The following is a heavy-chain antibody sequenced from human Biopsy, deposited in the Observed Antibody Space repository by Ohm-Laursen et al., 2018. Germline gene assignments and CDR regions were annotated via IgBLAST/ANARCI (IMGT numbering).Heavy chain of an antibody. D-gene: IGHD4-23*01. J-gene: IGHJ6*02. V-gene: IGHV3-11*01. Sequence: SLRLSCAASGFSLSDYHMSWLRQAPGRGLEWVSYISGGGTIYYGVSMKGRVTISRDNAKNSLYLQMHSLRAEDTAVYYCARDTRWSPYSMDVWGQGTTVTVSS. CDR3: ARDTRWSPYSMDV. CDR2: ISGGGTI. CDR1: GFSLSDYH.